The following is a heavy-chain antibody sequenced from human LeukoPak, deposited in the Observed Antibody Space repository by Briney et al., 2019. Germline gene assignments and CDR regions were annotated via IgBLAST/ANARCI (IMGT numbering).Heavy chain of an antibody. CDR1: GFTFSSYE. J-gene: IGHJ6*03. V-gene: IGHV3-48*03. Sequence: GGSLRLSYAASGFTFSSYEMNWVRQAPGKGLEWVSYISSSGSTIYYADSVKGRFTISRDNAKNSLYLQMNSLRAEDTAVYYCARDYCSGGSCYSHYYYYYMDVWGKGTTVTVSS. CDR2: ISSSGSTI. D-gene: IGHD2-15*01. CDR3: ARDYCSGGSCYSHYYYYYMDV.